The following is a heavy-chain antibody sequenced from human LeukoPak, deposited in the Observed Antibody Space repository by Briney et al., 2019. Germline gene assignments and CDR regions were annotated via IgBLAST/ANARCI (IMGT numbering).Heavy chain of an antibody. Sequence: ASVKVSCKASGYTFTGYYMHWVRQAPGQGLEWMGWINPNSGGTNYAQKFQGRVTMTRDTSISTAYMELSRLRSDDTAVYYCARVYDFWSGYWDYWGQGTLVTVSS. D-gene: IGHD3-3*01. V-gene: IGHV1-2*02. CDR3: ARVYDFWSGYWDY. J-gene: IGHJ4*02. CDR2: INPNSGGT. CDR1: GYTFTGYY.